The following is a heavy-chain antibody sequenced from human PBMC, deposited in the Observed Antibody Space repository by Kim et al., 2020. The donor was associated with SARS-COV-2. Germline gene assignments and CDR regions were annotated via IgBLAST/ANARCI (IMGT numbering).Heavy chain of an antibody. CDR3: EKAGYYYDYYYGMDV. D-gene: IGHD3-22*01. Sequence: PSLKSRVTMSVDTSKNQFSLKLSSVTAADTAVYYCEKAGYYYDYYYGMDVWGQGTTVTVSS. J-gene: IGHJ6*02. V-gene: IGHV4-39*01.